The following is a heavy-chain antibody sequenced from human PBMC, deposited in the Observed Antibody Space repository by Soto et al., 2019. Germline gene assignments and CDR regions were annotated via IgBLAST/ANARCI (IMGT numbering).Heavy chain of an antibody. J-gene: IGHJ5*02. CDR3: AKADLQYQLLNWFDP. CDR1: GFTFSSYA. CDR2: ISGSGGST. Sequence: PGGSLRLSCAASGFTFSSYAMSWVRQAPGKGLEWVSAISGSGGSTYYADSVKGRFTISRDNSKNTLYLQMNSLRAEDTAVYYCAKADLQYQLLNWFDPWGQGTLVTVSS. V-gene: IGHV3-23*01. D-gene: IGHD2-2*01.